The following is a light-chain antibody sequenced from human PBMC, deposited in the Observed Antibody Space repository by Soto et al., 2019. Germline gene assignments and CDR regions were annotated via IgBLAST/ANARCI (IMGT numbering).Light chain of an antibody. CDR3: HQRQRWPRT. CDR1: QNIHNH. CDR2: DAI. V-gene: IGKV3-11*01. J-gene: IGKJ1*01. Sequence: EKLMSQSPATLSVSPGERVTLSCRASQNIHNHMSWFLQKPGQTPRLLIYDAIIRAADVPARFSGSWSGTEFTLTITSLEPEDFAFYYCHQRQRWPRTFGQGTKVDIK.